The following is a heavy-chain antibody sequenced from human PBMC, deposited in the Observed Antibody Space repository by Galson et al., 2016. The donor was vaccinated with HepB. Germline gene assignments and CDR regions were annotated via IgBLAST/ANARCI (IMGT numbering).Heavy chain of an antibody. J-gene: IGHJ4*02. V-gene: IGHV4-39*07. CDR3: ARARYYGSETIDY. Sequence: SETLSLTCTLSGDSITTLTYYWGWIRQPPGKGLEWIGAIYWPRSAYYNSSLKSRVTISVDPSKNQFSLKLSSVTTADTAVYYCARARYYGSETIDYWGQGTLVTVSS. D-gene: IGHD3-10*01. CDR1: GDSITTLTYY. CDR2: IYWPRSA.